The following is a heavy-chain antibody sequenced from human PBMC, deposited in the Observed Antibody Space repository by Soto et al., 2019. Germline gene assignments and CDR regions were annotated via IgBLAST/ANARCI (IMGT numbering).Heavy chain of an antibody. V-gene: IGHV4-61*01. CDR2: IYYSGST. CDR3: ARNKIAAAGTLNWFDP. J-gene: IGHJ5*02. Sequence: PSENLSLTCTVSGGSVSSGSYYWSWIRQPPGKGLEWIGYIYYSGSTNYNPSLKSRVTISVDTSKNQFSLKLSSVTAADTAVYYCARNKIAAAGTLNWFDPWGQGTLVTVSS. CDR1: GGSVSSGSYY. D-gene: IGHD6-13*01.